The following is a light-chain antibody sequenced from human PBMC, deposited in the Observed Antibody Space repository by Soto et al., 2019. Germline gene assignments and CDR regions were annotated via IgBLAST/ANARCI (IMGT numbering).Light chain of an antibody. V-gene: IGLV1-40*01. J-gene: IGLJ1*01. CDR3: QSYDSSWRGYV. CDR2: GNG. Sequence: QSVLTQPPSVSGAPGQSVTISCTGSSSNIGAGYDVHWYQQLPGTAPKLLIYGNGNRPSGVPDRFSGSKSGTSASLAITGLQAEDEADYYCQSYDSSWRGYVSGTGTKVTV. CDR1: SSNIGAGYD.